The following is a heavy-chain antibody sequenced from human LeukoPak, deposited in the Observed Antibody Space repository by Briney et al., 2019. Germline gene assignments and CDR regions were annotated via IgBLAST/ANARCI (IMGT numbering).Heavy chain of an antibody. CDR2: IYYTGST. Sequence: PSETLSLTCTVSGGSSSSYFWTWIRQPPGKGLEWIGYIYYTGSTNYNPSLRSRVTISLDTSKNQFSLRLTSATAADTAVYYCARGIGGGSRVDYWGQGTLVTVSS. CDR1: GGSSSSYF. CDR3: ARGIGGGSRVDY. V-gene: IGHV4-59*01. J-gene: IGHJ4*02. D-gene: IGHD1-26*01.